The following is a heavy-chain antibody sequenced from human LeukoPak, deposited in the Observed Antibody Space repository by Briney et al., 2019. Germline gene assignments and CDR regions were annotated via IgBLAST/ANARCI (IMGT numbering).Heavy chain of an antibody. J-gene: IGHJ4*02. D-gene: IGHD2-15*01. CDR1: GGSISSDDYY. V-gene: IGHV4-30-4*01. CDR3: ARTPSGGIWDFAS. Sequence: PSQTLSLTCTVSGGSISSDDYYWSWIRQPPGEGLEWIGYIYNSGSTYYNPSLKSRVTISVDTSKNQFSLRLSSVTAADTAVYYCARTPSGGIWDFASWDQGTLATVPA. CDR2: IYNSGST.